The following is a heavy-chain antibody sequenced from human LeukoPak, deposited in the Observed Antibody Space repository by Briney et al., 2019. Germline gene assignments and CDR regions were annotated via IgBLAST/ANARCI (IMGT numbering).Heavy chain of an antibody. V-gene: IGHV1-46*01. CDR1: GYTFTSYY. J-gene: IGHJ4*02. CDR3: ARAMNMVRGVIITGY. Sequence: GASVKVSCKASGYTFTSYYMHWVRQAPGQGLEWMGIINPSGGSTSYAQKFQGRVTMTRDMSTSTVYMELSSLRSEDTAVYYCARAMNMVRGVIITGYWGQGTLVTVSS. D-gene: IGHD3-10*01. CDR2: INPSGGST.